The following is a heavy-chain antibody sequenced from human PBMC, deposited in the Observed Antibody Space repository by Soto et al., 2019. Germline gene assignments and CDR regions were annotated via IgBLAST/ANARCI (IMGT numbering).Heavy chain of an antibody. Sequence: QLQLQESGPGLVKPSETLYLTCTVSGGSISSSSDYWGWIRQPPGKGLEWIGSIYYSGSTYYNPSLKSRVTISVDTSKNQFSLKLSSVTAADTAVYYCARQIGYCSSTSCYAALPYYYMDVWGKGTTVTVSS. V-gene: IGHV4-39*01. CDR1: GGSISSSSDY. J-gene: IGHJ6*03. D-gene: IGHD2-2*01. CDR3: ARQIGYCSSTSCYAALPYYYMDV. CDR2: IYYSGST.